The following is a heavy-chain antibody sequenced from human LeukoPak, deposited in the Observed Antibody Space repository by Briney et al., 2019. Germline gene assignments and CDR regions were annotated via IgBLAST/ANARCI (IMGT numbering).Heavy chain of an antibody. CDR2: IIPILGIA. D-gene: IGHD2-2*01. CDR1: GGTFSSYA. V-gene: IGHV1-69*04. Sequence: ASVKVSCKASGGTFSSYAISWVRQAPGQGLEWMGRIIPILGIANYAQKFQGRVTITADKSTSTAYMELSSLRSEDTAVYYCGGGGGGGGRVVPAADYYYGMDVWGQGTTVTVSS. CDR3: GGGGGGGGRVVPAADYYYGMDV. J-gene: IGHJ6*02.